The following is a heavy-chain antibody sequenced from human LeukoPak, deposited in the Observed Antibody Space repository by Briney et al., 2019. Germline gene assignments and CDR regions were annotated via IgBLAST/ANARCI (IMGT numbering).Heavy chain of an antibody. CDR1: GFTFSSYA. J-gene: IGHJ4*02. V-gene: IGHV3-23*01. CDR2: ISGSGGST. D-gene: IGHD1-26*01. Sequence: GGSLRLSCAASGFTFSSYAMSWVRQAPGKGLEWVSAISGSGGSTYYADSVKGRFTISRDNSKNTLYLQMNSLRAEDTAVYYCARTVGATKTLFDYWGQGTLVTVSS. CDR3: ARTVGATKTLFDY.